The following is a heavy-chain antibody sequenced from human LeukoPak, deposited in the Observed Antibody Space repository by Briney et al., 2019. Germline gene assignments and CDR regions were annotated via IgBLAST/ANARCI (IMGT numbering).Heavy chain of an antibody. CDR1: GFTFSSYW. J-gene: IGHJ4*02. Sequence: PGGSLRLSCAASGFTFSSYWMSWVRQAPGKGLEWVANIKQDGSEKYYVDSVKGRFTISRDNAKNSLYLQMNSLRAEDTAVYYCAKGGMRGSSGYYLLDYWGQGTLVTVSS. D-gene: IGHD3-22*01. V-gene: IGHV3-7*03. CDR3: AKGGMRGSSGYYLLDY. CDR2: IKQDGSEK.